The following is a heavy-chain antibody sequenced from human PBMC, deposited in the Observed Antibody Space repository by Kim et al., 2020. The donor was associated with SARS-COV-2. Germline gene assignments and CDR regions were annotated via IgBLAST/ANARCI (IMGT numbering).Heavy chain of an antibody. D-gene: IGHD2-15*01. CDR3: ARHEMEYGGNRDY. J-gene: IGHJ4*02. Sequence: YNPALKSRVTISVDTSKNQFSLKLSSVTAADTAVYYCARHEMEYGGNRDYWGQGTLVTVSS. V-gene: IGHV4-39*01.